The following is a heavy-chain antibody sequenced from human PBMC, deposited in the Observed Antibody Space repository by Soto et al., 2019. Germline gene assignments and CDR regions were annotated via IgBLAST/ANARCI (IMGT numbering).Heavy chain of an antibody. CDR2: IWYDGSNK. CDR3: ARDGAVAGPNLLYYFDY. D-gene: IGHD6-19*01. V-gene: IGHV3-33*01. Sequence: GSLRLSCAASGFTFSSYGMHWVRQAPGKGLEWVAVIWYDGSNKYYADSVKGRFTISRDNSKNTLYLQMNSLRAEDTAVYYCARDGAVAGPNLLYYFDYWGQGTLVTVSS. J-gene: IGHJ4*02. CDR1: GFTFSSYG.